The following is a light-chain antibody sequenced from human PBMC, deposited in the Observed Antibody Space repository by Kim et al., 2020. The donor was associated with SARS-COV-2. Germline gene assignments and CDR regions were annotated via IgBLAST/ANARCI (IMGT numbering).Light chain of an antibody. Sequence: PGETVTLTCSCSAGAVTICSYANWFQQKPGQAPRTLIYSTTNKHSWTPARFSGSLLGGKFALTLSGVQLEDEADYSCLLYWGGAQVFGGGTQLTVL. CDR2: STT. V-gene: IGLV7-43*01. J-gene: IGLJ2*01. CDR1: AGAVTICSY. CDR3: LLYWGGAQV.